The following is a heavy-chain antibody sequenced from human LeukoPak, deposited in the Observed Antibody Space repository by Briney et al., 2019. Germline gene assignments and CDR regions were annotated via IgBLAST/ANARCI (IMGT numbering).Heavy chain of an antibody. V-gene: IGHV1-2*02. J-gene: IGHJ6*02. Sequence: HRASVKVSCKASGYTFTGYYMHWVRQAPGQGLEWMGWINPNSGGTNYAQKFQGRVTMTRDTSISTAYMELSRLRSDDTAVYYCARDPEGYSYGYPYYYYGMDVWGQGTTVTVSS. CDR1: GYTFTGYY. CDR3: ARDPEGYSYGYPYYYYGMDV. CDR2: INPNSGGT. D-gene: IGHD5-18*01.